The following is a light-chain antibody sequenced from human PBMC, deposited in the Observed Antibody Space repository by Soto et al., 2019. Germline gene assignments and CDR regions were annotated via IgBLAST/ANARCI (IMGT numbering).Light chain of an antibody. Sequence: DIQMTQSPSTLSASVGDRVTITCRASQNINTWLAWYQQKPGKGPTLLIYSASTLQSGVPSRFSGSGSGTDFTLTISSLQPEDFATYYCQQATSFPLTFGGGTKVDIK. CDR3: QQATSFPLT. CDR2: SAS. CDR1: QNINTW. J-gene: IGKJ4*01. V-gene: IGKV1-12*01.